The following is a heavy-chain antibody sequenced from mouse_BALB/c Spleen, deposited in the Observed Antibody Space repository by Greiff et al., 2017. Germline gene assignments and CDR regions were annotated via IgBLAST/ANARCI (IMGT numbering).Heavy chain of an antibody. J-gene: IGHJ3*01. CDR1: GFTFSDYY. CDR3: ARDHYDATLFAY. Sequence: DVMLVESGGGLVKPGGSLKLSCAASGFTFSDYYMSWVRQTPEKRLEWVATISDGGSYTYYPDSVKGRFTISRDNAKNNLYLQMSSLKSEDTAMYYCARDHYDATLFAYWGRGTLVTVSA. V-gene: IGHV5-4*02. D-gene: IGHD1-2*01. CDR2: ISDGGSYT.